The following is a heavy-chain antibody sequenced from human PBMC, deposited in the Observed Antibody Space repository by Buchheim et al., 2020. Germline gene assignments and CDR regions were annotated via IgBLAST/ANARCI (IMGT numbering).Heavy chain of an antibody. D-gene: IGHD3-3*01. V-gene: IGHV4-34*01. J-gene: IGHJ4*02. CDR2: INHSGST. Sequence: QVQLQQWGAGLLKPSETLSLTCAVYGGSFSGYYWSWIRQPPGKGLEWIGEINHSGSTNYNPSLKSRVTISVDTSKNQFSLKLSSVTAADTAVYYCARGGYDFWSGYYPFDYWGQGNL. CDR3: ARGGYDFWSGYYPFDY. CDR1: GGSFSGYY.